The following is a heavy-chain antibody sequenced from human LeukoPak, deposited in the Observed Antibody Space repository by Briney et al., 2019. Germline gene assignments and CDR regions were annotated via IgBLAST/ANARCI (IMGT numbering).Heavy chain of an antibody. J-gene: IGHJ3*02. CDR3: ARHGPDMIVVVHNAFDI. CDR2: IYYSGST. Sequence: SETLSLTCTVSGGSISSSSYYWGWIRQPPGKGLEWIGSIYYSGSTCYNLSLKSRVTISVDTSKNQFSLKLSSVTAADTAVYYCARHGPDMIVVVHNAFDIWGQGTMVTVSS. CDR1: GGSISSSSYY. V-gene: IGHV4-39*01. D-gene: IGHD3-22*01.